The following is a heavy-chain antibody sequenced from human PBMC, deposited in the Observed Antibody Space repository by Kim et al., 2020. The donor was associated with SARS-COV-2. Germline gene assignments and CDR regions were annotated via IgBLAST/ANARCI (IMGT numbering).Heavy chain of an antibody. CDR1: RFTFSGPA. CDR3: TRRRVGDGYTVGFDY. J-gene: IGHJ4*02. CDR2: IRSKANSYAT. D-gene: IGHD5-12*01. V-gene: IGHV3-73*01. Sequence: GGSLRLSCAASRFTFSGPAMHWVRQASRQALEWVGRIRSKANSYATAYAASVKGRFTISRDDSKNTAYLQMNSLKTEDTAVYYCTRRRVGDGYTVGFDYWGQGTLVNVS.